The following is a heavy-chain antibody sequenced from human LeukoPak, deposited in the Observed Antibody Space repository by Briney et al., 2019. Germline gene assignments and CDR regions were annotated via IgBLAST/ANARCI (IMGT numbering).Heavy chain of an antibody. Sequence: GDSVRLSCGASGVPFSSHAMSELRQPRGGGLEGVSTISWSDGDTYYADSVTGRFTISRDNAPDTPYVEIHSLSADDRAIYYGAKDPAVVAPTAFDYWGQGSLVTVSS. CDR2: ISWSDGDT. V-gene: IGHV3-23*01. CDR3: AKDPAVVAPTAFDY. CDR1: GVPFSSHA. D-gene: IGHD4-23*01. J-gene: IGHJ4*02.